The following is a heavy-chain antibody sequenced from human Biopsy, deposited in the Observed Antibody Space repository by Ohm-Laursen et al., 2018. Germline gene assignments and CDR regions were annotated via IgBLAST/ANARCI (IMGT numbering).Heavy chain of an antibody. CDR2: ISYSGNT. D-gene: IGHD6-19*01. CDR1: SRSISRYY. Sequence: PSETLSLTCTVSSRSISRYYWSWIRQPPGKGLEWIGYISYSGNTNYNPSLKSRVTMSVDTSKNQFSLKVYSVTAADTAIYYCATTTMDTSGWYGSYFVSWGQGALVTVSS. J-gene: IGHJ4*02. CDR3: ATTTMDTSGWYGSYFVS. V-gene: IGHV4-59*08.